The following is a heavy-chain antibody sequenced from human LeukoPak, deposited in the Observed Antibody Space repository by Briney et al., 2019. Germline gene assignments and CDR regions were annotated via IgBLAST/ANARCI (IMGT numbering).Heavy chain of an antibody. CDR3: ARHGVLSDLIVVVPAAIPPPDY. Sequence: PSETLSLTCTVSGGSISSSSYYWGWIRQPPGKGLEWIGSIYYSGSTYYNPSLKSRVTISVDTSKNQFSLKLSSVTAADTAVYYCARHGVLSDLIVVVPAAIPPPDYWGQGTLVTVSS. CDR1: GGSISSSSYY. J-gene: IGHJ4*02. D-gene: IGHD2-2*02. CDR2: IYYSGST. V-gene: IGHV4-39*01.